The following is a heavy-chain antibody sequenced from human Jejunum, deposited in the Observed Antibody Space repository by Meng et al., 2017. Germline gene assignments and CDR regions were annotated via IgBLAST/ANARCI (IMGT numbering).Heavy chain of an antibody. J-gene: IGHJ3*02. CDR3: ARGYSGTYFYALDI. CDR2: SRNKANSYTT. D-gene: IGHD1-26*01. CDR1: GSTFSDHY. V-gene: IGHV3-72*01. Sequence: GESLKISCAASGSTFSDHYIDWVRQAPGKGLEWVGLSRNKANSYTTEYAASVKGRFTISRDASKNSLYLQMSSLKTEDTAMYYCARGYSGTYFYALDIWGQGTMVTVSS.